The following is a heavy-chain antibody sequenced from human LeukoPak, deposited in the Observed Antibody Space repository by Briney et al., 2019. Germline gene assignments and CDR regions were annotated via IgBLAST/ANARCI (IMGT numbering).Heavy chain of an antibody. CDR3: ARQDPFTYYYDSSGRNDAFDI. J-gene: IGHJ3*02. V-gene: IGHV5-51*01. D-gene: IGHD3-22*01. CDR1: GYSFTSYW. CDR2: IYPGDSDT. Sequence: GESLKISCKGSGYSFTSYWIGWVRQMPGKGLEWMGIIYPGDSDTRYSPSFQGQVTISADKSISTAYLQWSSLKASGTAMYYCARQDPFTYYYDSSGRNDAFDIWGQGTMVTVSS.